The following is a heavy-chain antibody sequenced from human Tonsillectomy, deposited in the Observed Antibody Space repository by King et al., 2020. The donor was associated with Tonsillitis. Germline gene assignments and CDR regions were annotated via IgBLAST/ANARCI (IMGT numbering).Heavy chain of an antibody. Sequence: DVQLVESGGGLVQPGGSLRLSCAASGFTFYTHWMTWVRQAPGKGLEWVANIKHYGTEIYYVDSVKGRFTISRDNAKNSLYLQMNSLRVEDTAVYYCARVKSRPGTWTYYFDSWGRGTLVTVSS. V-gene: IGHV3-7*01. J-gene: IGHJ4*02. CDR1: GFTFYTHW. CDR3: ARVKSRPGTWTYYFDS. D-gene: IGHD1-1*01. CDR2: IKHYGTEI.